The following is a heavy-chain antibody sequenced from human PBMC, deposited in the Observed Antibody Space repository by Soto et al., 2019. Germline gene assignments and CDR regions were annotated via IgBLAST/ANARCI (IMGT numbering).Heavy chain of an antibody. CDR1: GYTFTSYG. CDR3: ARDDVVMITFGGATSPDY. CDR2: ISAYNGNT. Sequence: ASVKVSCKASGYTFTSYGISWVRQAPGQGLEWMGWISAYNGNTNYAQKLQGRVTMTTDTSTSTAYMELRSLRSDDTAVYYCARDDVVMITFGGATSPDYWGQGTLVTVSS. V-gene: IGHV1-18*01. J-gene: IGHJ4*02. D-gene: IGHD3-16*01.